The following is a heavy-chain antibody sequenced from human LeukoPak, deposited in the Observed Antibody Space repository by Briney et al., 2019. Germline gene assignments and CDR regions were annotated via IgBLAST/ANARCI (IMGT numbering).Heavy chain of an antibody. CDR3: ARASWEYCSGGSCPYGMDV. CDR1: GFTFSSYW. D-gene: IGHD2-15*01. J-gene: IGHJ6*02. V-gene: IGHV3-74*01. Sequence: GGSLRLSCAASGFTFSSYWMHWVRQAPEKGLVWVSRINSDGSSTSYADSVKGRFTISRDNAKNTLYLHMNSLRAEDTAVYYCARASWEYCSGGSCPYGMDVWGQGSTVTVSS. CDR2: INSDGSST.